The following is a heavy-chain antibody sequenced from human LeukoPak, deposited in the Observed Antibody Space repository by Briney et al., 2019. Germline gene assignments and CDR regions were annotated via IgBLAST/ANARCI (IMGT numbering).Heavy chain of an antibody. D-gene: IGHD5-18*01. Sequence: PAGSLRLSCAASGFTFSSYWMHWVRQAPGKGLVWVSRINSDGSSTSYADSVKGRFTISRDNAKNTLYLQMNSLRAEDTAVYYCARDGLYSYGYFYYYYYYMDVWGKGTTVTVSS. CDR2: INSDGSST. J-gene: IGHJ6*03. V-gene: IGHV3-74*01. CDR3: ARDGLYSYGYFYYYYYYMDV. CDR1: GFTFSSYW.